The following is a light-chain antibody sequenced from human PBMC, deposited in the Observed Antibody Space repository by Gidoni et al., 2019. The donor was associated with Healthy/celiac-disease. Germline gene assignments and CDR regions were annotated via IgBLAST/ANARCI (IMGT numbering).Light chain of an antibody. Sequence: QQKPGQAPVLVIYGKNNRPSGIPDRFSGSSSGNTASLTITGAQAEDEADYYCNSRDSSGNHHVFGTGTKVTVL. V-gene: IGLV3-19*01. J-gene: IGLJ1*01. CDR2: GKN. CDR3: NSRDSSGNHHV.